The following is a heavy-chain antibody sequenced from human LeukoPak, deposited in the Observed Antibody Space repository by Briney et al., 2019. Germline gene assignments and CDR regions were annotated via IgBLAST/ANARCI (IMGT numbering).Heavy chain of an antibody. CDR1: GFTFSSYS. D-gene: IGHD6-13*01. Sequence: GGSLRLSCAASGFTFSSYSMNWVRQAPGKGLEWVSSISSSSSYIYYADSVKGRFTISRDNAKNSLYLQMNSLRAEDTAVYYCARASIAAAGFSFDYWGQGTLVTVSS. CDR2: ISSSSSYI. V-gene: IGHV3-21*01. J-gene: IGHJ4*02. CDR3: ARASIAAAGFSFDY.